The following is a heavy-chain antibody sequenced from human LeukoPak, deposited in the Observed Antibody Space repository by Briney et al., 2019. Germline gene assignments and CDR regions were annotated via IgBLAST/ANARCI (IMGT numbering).Heavy chain of an antibody. D-gene: IGHD5-24*01. Sequence: ASVKVSCKASGYTFTSYYMHWVRQAPGQGLEWMGIINPSGGSTSYAQKFQGRVTMTRDMSTSTVYMELSSLRSEDTAVYYCAIRLGERWLQAEFDAFDIWGQGTMVTVSS. V-gene: IGHV1-46*01. CDR3: AIRLGERWLQAEFDAFDI. CDR1: GYTFTSYY. J-gene: IGHJ3*02. CDR2: INPSGGST.